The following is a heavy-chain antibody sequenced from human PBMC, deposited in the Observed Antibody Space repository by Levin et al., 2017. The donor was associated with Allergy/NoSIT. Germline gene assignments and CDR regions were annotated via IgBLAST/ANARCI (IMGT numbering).Heavy chain of an antibody. Sequence: GESLKISCAASGFTFSSYGMHWVRQAPGKGLEWVAVIWYDGSNKYYADSVKGRFTISRDNSKNTLYLQMNSLRAEDTAVYYCAREIRITIFGVVQGYYGMDVWGQGTTVTVSS. CDR3: AREIRITIFGVVQGYYGMDV. J-gene: IGHJ6*02. CDR2: IWYDGSNK. V-gene: IGHV3-33*01. D-gene: IGHD3-3*01. CDR1: GFTFSSYG.